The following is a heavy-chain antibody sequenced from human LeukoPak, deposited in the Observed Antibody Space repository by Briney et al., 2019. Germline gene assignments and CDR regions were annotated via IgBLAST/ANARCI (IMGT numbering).Heavy chain of an antibody. J-gene: IGHJ2*01. CDR2: IHYSGST. V-gene: IGHV4-59*08. D-gene: IGHD7-27*01. CDR1: GGSISSNY. CDR3: GRHGEEGILSYWYFDL. Sequence: SETLSLTCTVSGGSISSNYWSWIRQPPGKELEWIGRIHYSGSTNYNPSLKSRVTISVDTSKNQFSLKLSSVTAADTTVYYCGRHGEEGILSYWYFDLWGRGTLVTVSS.